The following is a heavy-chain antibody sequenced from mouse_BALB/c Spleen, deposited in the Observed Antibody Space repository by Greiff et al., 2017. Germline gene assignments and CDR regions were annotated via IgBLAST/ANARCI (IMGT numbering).Heavy chain of an antibody. Sequence: VQLQQSGPGLVAPSQSLSITCTVSGFSLTGYGVNWVRQPPGKGLEWLGMIWGDGSTDYNSALKSRLSISKDNSKSQVFLKMNSLQTDDTARYYCARDRRYGGTWFAYWGQGTLVTVSA. CDR1: GFSLTGYG. D-gene: IGHD2-14*01. CDR3: ARDRRYGGTWFAY. CDR2: IWGDGST. V-gene: IGHV2-6-7*01. J-gene: IGHJ3*01.